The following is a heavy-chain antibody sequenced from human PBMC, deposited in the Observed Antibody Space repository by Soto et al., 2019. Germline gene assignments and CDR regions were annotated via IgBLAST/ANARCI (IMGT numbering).Heavy chain of an antibody. J-gene: IGHJ5*02. V-gene: IGHV1-46*01. CDR2: INPSGGST. D-gene: IGHD3-16*02. Sequence: ASVKVSCKASGYTFTSYYMHWVRQAPGQGLERMGIINPSGGSTSYAQKFQGRVTMTRDTSTSTVYMELSSLRSEDTAVYYCARSRLGELSFDNWFDPWGQGTLVTVS. CDR1: GYTFTSYY. CDR3: ARSRLGELSFDNWFDP.